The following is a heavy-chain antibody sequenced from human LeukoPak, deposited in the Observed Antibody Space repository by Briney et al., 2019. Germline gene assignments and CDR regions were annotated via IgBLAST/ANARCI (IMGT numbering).Heavy chain of an antibody. V-gene: IGHV1-2*02. CDR2: INPNSGGT. J-gene: IGHJ6*02. CDR1: GYTFTGYY. CDR3: ARDSPYYYGMDV. Sequence: ASVTVSCKASGYTFTGYYMHWVRQAPGQGLEWMGWINPNSGGTNYAQKFQGRVTMTRDTSISTAYMELSRLRSDDTAVYYCARDSPYYYGMDVWGQGTTVTVSS.